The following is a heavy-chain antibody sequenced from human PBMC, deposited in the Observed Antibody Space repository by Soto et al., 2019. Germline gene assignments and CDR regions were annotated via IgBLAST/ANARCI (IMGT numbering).Heavy chain of an antibody. CDR2: IYYSGST. D-gene: IGHD3-10*01. Sequence: QVQLQESGPGLVKPSQTLSLTCTVSGGSISSGGYYWSWIRQHPGKGLEWIGYIYYSGSTYYNPSLKSRVTISVATSKNQFSLKLSSVTAAATAVSYCARSRWGGDKSDYWGQGTLVTVSS. J-gene: IGHJ4*02. CDR1: GGSISSGGYY. V-gene: IGHV4-31*03. CDR3: ARSRWGGDKSDY.